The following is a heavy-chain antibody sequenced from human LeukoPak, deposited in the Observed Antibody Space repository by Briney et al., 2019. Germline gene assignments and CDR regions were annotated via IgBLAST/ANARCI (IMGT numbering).Heavy chain of an antibody. CDR2: INPNSGGT. V-gene: IGHV1-2*02. D-gene: IGHD3-22*01. Sequence: GASVKVSCKASGYTFTGYYMHWVRQAPGQGLEWMGWINPNSGGTNYAQKSQGRVTMTRDTSISTAYMELSRLRSDDTAVYYCARANSYDSSGHYYEFDYWGQGTLVTVSS. CDR1: GYTFTGYY. J-gene: IGHJ4*02. CDR3: ARANSYDSSGHYYEFDY.